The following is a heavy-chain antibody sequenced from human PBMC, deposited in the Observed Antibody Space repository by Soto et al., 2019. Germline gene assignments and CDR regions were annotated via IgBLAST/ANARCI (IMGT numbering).Heavy chain of an antibody. J-gene: IGHJ5*02. CDR3: ARQASGYYYGWFDP. CDR2: IFYSGGT. Sequence: PSETLPLTCTVAGGSILDSTYNWAWIRQSPGKGLEWIGTIFYSGGTFYTPSLKSRVTMSVDTSNNQFSLKLSSVPAADTAVYYCARQASGYYYGWFDPWGQGTLVTVSS. V-gene: IGHV4-39*01. CDR1: GGSILDSTYN. D-gene: IGHD3-22*01.